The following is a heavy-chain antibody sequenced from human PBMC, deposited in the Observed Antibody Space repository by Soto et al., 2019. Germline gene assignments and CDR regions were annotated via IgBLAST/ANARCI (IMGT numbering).Heavy chain of an antibody. J-gene: IGHJ6*03. CDR3: ARDLTDNYDFWSGYSHYMDV. D-gene: IGHD3-3*01. V-gene: IGHV3-66*01. CDR2: IYSGGST. Sequence: EVQLVESGEGLVQPGGSLRLSCAASGFTVSSNYMSWVRQAPGKGLEWVSVIYSGGSTYYADSVKGSFTISRDNSKNTLYLQMNSLRAEDTAVYYCARDLTDNYDFWSGYSHYMDVWGKGTTVTVSS. CDR1: GFTVSSNY.